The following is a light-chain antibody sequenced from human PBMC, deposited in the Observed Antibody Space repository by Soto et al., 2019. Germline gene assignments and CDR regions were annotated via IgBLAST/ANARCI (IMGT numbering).Light chain of an antibody. Sequence: DIQMTQSPSTLSASVGDRVTITCRASQSISSWLAWYQQKPGKAPKLLIYDASSLESEVPSRFSGSGSGTEFTLTISSLQPDDFATYYCQQYNSYALTFGGGTKVDIK. CDR3: QQYNSYALT. CDR1: QSISSW. J-gene: IGKJ4*02. CDR2: DAS. V-gene: IGKV1-5*01.